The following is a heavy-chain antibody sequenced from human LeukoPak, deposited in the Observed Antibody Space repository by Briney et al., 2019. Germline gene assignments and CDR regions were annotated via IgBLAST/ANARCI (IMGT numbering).Heavy chain of an antibody. J-gene: IGHJ5*02. CDR3: ARKGQQLNAFDP. CDR2: IYTSGST. V-gene: IGHV4-61*02. Sequence: PSETLSPTCTVSGGSISSGSYYWSWIRQPAGKGLEWIGRIYTSGSTNYNPSLKSRLTISADTSKNQFSLNLSSVTAADTAVYYCARKGQQLNAFDPWGQGTLGTVSS. CDR1: GGSISSGSYY. D-gene: IGHD6-13*01.